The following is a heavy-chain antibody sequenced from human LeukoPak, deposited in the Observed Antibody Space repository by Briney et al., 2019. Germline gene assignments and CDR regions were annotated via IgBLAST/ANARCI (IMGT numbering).Heavy chain of an antibody. D-gene: IGHD3-22*01. V-gene: IGHV1-24*01. CDR1: GYTLTELS. Sequence: GASVKVSCKVSGYTLTELSMHWVRQAPGKGLEWMGGFDPEDGETIYAQKFQGRVTITTDESTSTAYMELSSLRSEDTAVYYCARGAGVVTWAAVYYYYMDVWGKGTTVTVSS. J-gene: IGHJ6*03. CDR2: FDPEDGET. CDR3: ARGAGVVTWAAVYYYYMDV.